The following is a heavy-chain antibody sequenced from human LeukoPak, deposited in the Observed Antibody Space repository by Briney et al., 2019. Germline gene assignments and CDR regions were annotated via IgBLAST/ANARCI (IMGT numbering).Heavy chain of an antibody. CDR2: INHSGST. Sequence: PSETLSLTCAVYGGSFSGYYWSWIRQPPGEGLEWIGEINHSGSTNYNPSLKSRVTISVDTSKNQFSLKLSSVTAADTAVYYCARGRGGVVKSRYFDLWGRGTLVTVSS. CDR1: GGSFSGYY. V-gene: IGHV4-34*01. D-gene: IGHD3-3*01. CDR3: ARGRGGVVKSRYFDL. J-gene: IGHJ2*01.